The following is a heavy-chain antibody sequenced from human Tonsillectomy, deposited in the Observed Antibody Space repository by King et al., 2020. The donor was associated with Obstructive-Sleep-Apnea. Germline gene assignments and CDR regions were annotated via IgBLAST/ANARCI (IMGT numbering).Heavy chain of an antibody. V-gene: IGHV3-33*06. CDR2: IWYDGSNK. CDR3: AKDRRPDDFWSGPSDY. CDR1: GFTFSSYG. J-gene: IGHJ4*02. D-gene: IGHD3-3*01. Sequence: QLVQSGGGVVQPGRSLRLSCAASGFTFSSYGMHWVRQAPGKGLEWVAVIWYDGSNKYYADSVKGRFTISRDNSKNTLYLKMNSLRAEDTAVYYCAKDRRPDDFWSGPSDYWGQGTLVTVSS.